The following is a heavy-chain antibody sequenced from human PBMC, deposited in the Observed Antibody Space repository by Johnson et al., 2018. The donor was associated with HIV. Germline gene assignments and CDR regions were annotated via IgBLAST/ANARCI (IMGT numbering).Heavy chain of an antibody. CDR3: ARDRGSSSGASYIFDI. CDR2: ISYDGSNK. Sequence: QEQLVESGGGVVQPGRSLGLSCAASGFIFSSYSMHWVRQAPGKGLEWVAVISYDGSNKHYADSVKGRFTLSRDNSKNTLYLQMNSLRAEDTAVYYCARDRGSSSGASYIFDIWGQGTMVTVSS. J-gene: IGHJ3*02. D-gene: IGHD6-6*01. CDR1: GFIFSSYS. V-gene: IGHV3-30-3*01.